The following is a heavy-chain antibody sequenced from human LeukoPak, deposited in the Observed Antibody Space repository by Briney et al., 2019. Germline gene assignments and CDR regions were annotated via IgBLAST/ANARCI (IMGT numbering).Heavy chain of an antibody. CDR2: ISGSGDGA. Sequence: GGSLRLSCAASGFTFSTYSMSWVRQAPGKGLQWVSLISGSGDGAHYADSVKGRFTISRDNSKNTVYLQMTNLRAEDTAVYYCAKGYIQLWWFDYWGQGTLVTVSS. V-gene: IGHV3-23*01. CDR1: GFTFSTYS. CDR3: AKGYIQLWWFDY. D-gene: IGHD2-21*01. J-gene: IGHJ4*02.